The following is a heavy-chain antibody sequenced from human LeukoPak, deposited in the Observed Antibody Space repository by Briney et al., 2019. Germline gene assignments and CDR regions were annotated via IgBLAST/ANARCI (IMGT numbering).Heavy chain of an antibody. J-gene: IGHJ4*02. Sequence: GGSLRLSCAASGFTFSGSAMHWVRQASGKGLEWVGRIRSKANSYATAYAASVKGRFTISRDDSKNTAYLQMNSLKTEDTAVYYCTRPPEGGGGNSFDYWGQGTLVTVSS. CDR2: IRSKANSYAT. CDR1: GFTFSGSA. D-gene: IGHD2-15*01. V-gene: IGHV3-73*01. CDR3: TRPPEGGGGNSFDY.